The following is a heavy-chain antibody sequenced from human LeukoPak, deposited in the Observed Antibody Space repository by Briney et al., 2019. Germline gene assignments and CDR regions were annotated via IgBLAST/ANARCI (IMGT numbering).Heavy chain of an antibody. D-gene: IGHD6-6*01. CDR3: ARDWIFNITSSGGY. Sequence: ASVKVSCKASGYTFTSYDINWVRQATGQGLEWMGWMNPNSGNTGYAQKFQGRVTITRNTSISTAYMELSSLRSEDTAVYYCARDWIFNITSSGGYWGQGTLVTVSS. V-gene: IGHV1-8*03. CDR2: MNPNSGNT. CDR1: GYTFTSYD. J-gene: IGHJ4*02.